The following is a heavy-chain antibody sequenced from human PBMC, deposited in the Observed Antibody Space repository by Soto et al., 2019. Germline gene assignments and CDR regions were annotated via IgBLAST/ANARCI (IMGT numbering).Heavy chain of an antibody. CDR1: GGSISSGGYY. CDR2: SYYTGSS. Sequence: PSETLSLTCTVSGGSISSGGYYWSWIRQHPGKGLEWVGYSYYTGSSYYNPSLKSRVTISVDASKNQLSLRLASATAADTAVYYCARDLRGYSRYDYLDYWGQGIPVTVSS. J-gene: IGHJ4*02. V-gene: IGHV4-31*03. D-gene: IGHD5-12*01. CDR3: ARDLRGYSRYDYLDY.